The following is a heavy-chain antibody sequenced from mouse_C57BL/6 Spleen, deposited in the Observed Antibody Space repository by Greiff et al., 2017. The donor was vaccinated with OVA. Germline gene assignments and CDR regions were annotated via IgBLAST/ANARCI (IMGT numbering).Heavy chain of an antibody. J-gene: IGHJ3*01. CDR1: GFTFSNYW. CDR3: TGGIYDGYYAAY. Sequence: DVKVEESGGGLVQPGGSMKLSCVASGFTFSNYWMNWVRQSPEKGLEWVAQIRLKSDNYATHYAESVKGRFTISRDDSKSSVYLQMNNLRAEDTGIYYCTGGIYDGYYAAYWGQGTLVTVSA. D-gene: IGHD2-3*01. V-gene: IGHV6-3*01. CDR2: IRLKSDNYAT.